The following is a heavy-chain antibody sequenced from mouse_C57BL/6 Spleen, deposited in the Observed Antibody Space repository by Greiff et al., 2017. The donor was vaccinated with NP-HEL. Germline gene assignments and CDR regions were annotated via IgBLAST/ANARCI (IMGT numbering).Heavy chain of an antibody. D-gene: IGHD4-1*01. CDR3: ARDWDEGDYWYCDV. Sequence: EVKLVESGGGLVKPGVSLKLSCAASGFTFSSYAMSWVRQTPEKRLEWVATISDGGSYTYYPDNVKGRFTIARDNAKNNLYLQMSHLKAEDTAMYYCARDWDEGDYWYCDVWGTGTTVTVSS. J-gene: IGHJ1*03. CDR2: ISDGGSYT. CDR1: GFTFSSYA. V-gene: IGHV5-4*01.